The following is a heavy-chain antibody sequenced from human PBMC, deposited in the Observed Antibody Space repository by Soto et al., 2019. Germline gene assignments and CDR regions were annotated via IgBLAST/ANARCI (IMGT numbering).Heavy chain of an antibody. CDR3: ATSYGSGSTHFAS. Sequence: QVQLVQSGAEVKKPGSSVKVSCTASGGTFNSYTLNWVRQAPGQRLEWVGRVNPIVGMSSSVSKFQGRVTMTSDKSTSKAYMDLTGLKSEDTAVYYCATSYGSGSTHFASWGQGTLVTVSS. D-gene: IGHD3-10*01. CDR1: GGTFNSYT. J-gene: IGHJ4*02. CDR2: VNPIVGMS. V-gene: IGHV1-69*02.